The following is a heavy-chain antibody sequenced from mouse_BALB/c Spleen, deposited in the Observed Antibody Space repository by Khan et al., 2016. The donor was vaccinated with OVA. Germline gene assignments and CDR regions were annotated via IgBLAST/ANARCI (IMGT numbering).Heavy chain of an antibody. D-gene: IGHD1-1*01. Sequence: VQLKESGPGLLTPSQSLSLTCTVTGYSITSDYAWNWIRQFPGNKLEWMAYIGYSGSTTNNPSLSSRIFITRDSSKNQFFLLLNSVTTEDTATYFCASGRLLLRYQNYFDYWGQGTTLTVSS. CDR3: ASGRLLLRYQNYFDY. V-gene: IGHV3-2*02. J-gene: IGHJ2*01. CDR1: GYSITSDYA. CDR2: IGYSGST.